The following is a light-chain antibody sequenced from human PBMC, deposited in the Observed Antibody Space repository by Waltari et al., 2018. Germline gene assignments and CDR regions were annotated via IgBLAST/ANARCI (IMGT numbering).Light chain of an antibody. CDR3: QTGGHGTWV. CDR2: VNSDGSH. V-gene: IGLV4-69*01. Sequence: QLVLTQSPSASASLGASVKLTCTLSSGHSTNVIAWLQKRPEKGPRYLMKVNSDGSHNKGDEIPDRFSGSSSGAERYLTMSSLQAEDEADYYWQTGGHGTWVFGGGTKLTVL. J-gene: IGLJ3*02. CDR1: SGHSTNV.